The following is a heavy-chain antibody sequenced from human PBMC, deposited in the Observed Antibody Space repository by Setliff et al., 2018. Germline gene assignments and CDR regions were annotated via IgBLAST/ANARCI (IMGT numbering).Heavy chain of an antibody. CDR2: IYPGDSDT. CDR1: GYSFTSYW. J-gene: IGHJ4*02. CDR3: VRQITTPYFDY. V-gene: IGHV5-51*01. D-gene: IGHD2-15*01. Sequence: GESLKISCKGSGYSFTSYWIGWVRQMPGKGLEWMGIIYPGDSDTRYSPSFQGQVTLSADKSISTAYLQWSSLKASDTAMYYCVRQITTPYFDYWGQGTLVTVSS.